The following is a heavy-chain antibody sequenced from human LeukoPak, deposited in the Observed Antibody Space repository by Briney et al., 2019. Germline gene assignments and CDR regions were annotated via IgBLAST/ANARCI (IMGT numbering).Heavy chain of an antibody. CDR1: GGSISSYY. CDR3: ARRFGGYCSGGSCYYFDY. V-gene: IGHV4-59*12. Sequence: SETLSLTCTVSGGSISSYYWSWIRQPPGKGLEWIGYIYYSGSTNYNPSLKSRVTISVDTSKNQFSLKLSSVTAADTAVYYCARRFGGYCSGGSCYYFDYWGQGTLVTVSS. J-gene: IGHJ4*02. CDR2: IYYSGST. D-gene: IGHD2-15*01.